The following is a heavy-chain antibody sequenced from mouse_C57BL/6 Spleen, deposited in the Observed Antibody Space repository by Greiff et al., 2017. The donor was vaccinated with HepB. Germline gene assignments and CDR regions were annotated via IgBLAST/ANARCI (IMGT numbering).Heavy chain of an antibody. D-gene: IGHD2-4*01. CDR3: ARSTHYEAFDY. J-gene: IGHJ2*01. V-gene: IGHV1-50*01. Sequence: QVQLQQPGAELVKPGASVKLSCKASGYTFTSYWMQWVKQRPGQGLEWIGEIDPSDSYTNYNQKFKGKATLTVDTSSSTAYMQLSSLTSEDSAVYYCARSTHYEAFDYWGQGTTLTVSS. CDR1: GYTFTSYW. CDR2: IDPSDSYT.